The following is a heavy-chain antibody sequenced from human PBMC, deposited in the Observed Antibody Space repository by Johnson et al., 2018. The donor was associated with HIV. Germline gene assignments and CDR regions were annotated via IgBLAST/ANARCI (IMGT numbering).Heavy chain of an antibody. Sequence: VQLVESGGGVVQPGRSLRLSCAASGFTFSNAWMSWVRQAPGKGLEWVGRINSKTDGGTTDYAAPVKGRFTISRDDSKNTLYLQMNSLKTEDTAVYYCTTAELGWTGLGAFDIWGQGTMVTVSS. CDR1: GFTFSNAW. CDR2: INSKTDGGTT. J-gene: IGHJ3*02. D-gene: IGHD3/OR15-3a*01. V-gene: IGHV3-15*01. CDR3: TTAELGWTGLGAFDI.